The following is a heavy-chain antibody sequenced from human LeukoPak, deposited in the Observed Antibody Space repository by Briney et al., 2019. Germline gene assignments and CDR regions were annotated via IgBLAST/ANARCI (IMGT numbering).Heavy chain of an antibody. CDR3: AKDPRGPYSYGQERYFQH. J-gene: IGHJ1*01. V-gene: IGHV3-48*01. CDR2: ISSSSSTI. Sequence: GRSLRLSCAASGFTFSSYSMNWVRQAPGKGLEWVSYISSSSSTIYYADSVKGRFTISRDNSKNTLYLQMNSLRAEDTAVYYCAKDPRGPYSYGQERYFQHWGQGTLVTVSS. CDR1: GFTFSSYS. D-gene: IGHD5-18*01.